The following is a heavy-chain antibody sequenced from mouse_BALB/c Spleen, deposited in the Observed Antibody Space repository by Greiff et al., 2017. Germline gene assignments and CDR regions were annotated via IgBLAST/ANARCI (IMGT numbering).Heavy chain of an antibody. J-gene: IGHJ3*01. CDR2: IYPSDSYT. Sequence: QVQLQQPGAELVRPGASVKLSCKASGYTFTSYWINWVKQRPGQGLEWIGNIYPSDSYTNYNQKFKDKATLTVDKSSSTAYMQLSSPTSEDSAVYYCTRWGSGGGFAYWGQGTLVTVSA. V-gene: IGHV1-69*02. CDR1: GYTFTSYW. CDR3: TRWGSGGGFAY.